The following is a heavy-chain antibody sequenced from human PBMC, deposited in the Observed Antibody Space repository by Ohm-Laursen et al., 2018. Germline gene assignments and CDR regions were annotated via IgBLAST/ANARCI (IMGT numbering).Heavy chain of an antibody. J-gene: IGHJ4*02. Sequence: SVKVSCKPSGYTFTSYDINWVQQATGQGLEWMGWMNPNSGNTGYAQKFQGRVTMTRNTSISTAYMELSSLRSEDTAVYYCARGITMIVVAPGYWGQGTLVTVSS. CDR2: MNPNSGNT. V-gene: IGHV1-8*01. CDR3: ARGITMIVVAPGY. D-gene: IGHD3-22*01. CDR1: GYTFTSYD.